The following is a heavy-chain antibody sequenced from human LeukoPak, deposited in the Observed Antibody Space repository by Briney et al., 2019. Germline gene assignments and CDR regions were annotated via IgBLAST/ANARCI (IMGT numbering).Heavy chain of an antibody. Sequence: SETLSLTCTVSGGSISSYYWSWIRQPPGKGLEWIGYIYHSGSTNYNPSLKSRVTISVDTSKNQVSLRLSSVTAADTAVYYCARHGTISSESYFDYWGQGALVTVSS. V-gene: IGHV4-59*08. CDR3: ARHGTISSESYFDY. D-gene: IGHD1-14*01. J-gene: IGHJ4*02. CDR1: GGSISSYY. CDR2: IYHSGST.